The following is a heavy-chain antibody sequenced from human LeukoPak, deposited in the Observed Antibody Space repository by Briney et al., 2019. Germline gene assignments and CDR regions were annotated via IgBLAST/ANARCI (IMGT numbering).Heavy chain of an antibody. J-gene: IGHJ3*02. Sequence: EASVKVSCKASGGTFSSYAISWVRQAPGQGLEWMGGIIPIFGTANYAQKFQGRVTITADESTSTAYMELSSLRSEDTAVYYCARDNLIAARPGLAFDIWGQGTMATVSS. CDR1: GGTFSSYA. D-gene: IGHD6-6*01. CDR3: ARDNLIAARPGLAFDI. CDR2: IIPIFGTA. V-gene: IGHV1-69*13.